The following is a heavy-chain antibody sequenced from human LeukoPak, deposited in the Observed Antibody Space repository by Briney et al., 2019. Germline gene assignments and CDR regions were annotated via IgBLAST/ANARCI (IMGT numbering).Heavy chain of an antibody. CDR2: IYPGDSDT. J-gene: IGHJ3*02. CDR1: GFTFTSYW. V-gene: IGHV5-51*01. Sequence: GGSLRLSCAASGFTFTSYWIGWVRQMPGKGLEWMGIIYPGDSDTRYSPSFQGQVTISADKSISTAYLQWSSLKASDTAMYYCAASIAAAGLDAFDIWGQGTMVTVSS. CDR3: AASIAAAGLDAFDI. D-gene: IGHD6-13*01.